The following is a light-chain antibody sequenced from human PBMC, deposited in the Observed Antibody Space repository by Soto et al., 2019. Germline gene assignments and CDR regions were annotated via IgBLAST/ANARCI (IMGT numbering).Light chain of an antibody. J-gene: IGKJ4*01. CDR2: DAS. CDR1: QNVGSY. V-gene: IGKV3-11*01. Sequence: EIVLTQSPATLSLSPGERATLSCRASQNVGSYLAWYQQKPGQAPRRLIYDASNRATGIPARFSGSGSGTACTPTITGLEPDDFAVYSCQQRGTGPRTFGRGTKLAIK. CDR3: QQRGTGPRT.